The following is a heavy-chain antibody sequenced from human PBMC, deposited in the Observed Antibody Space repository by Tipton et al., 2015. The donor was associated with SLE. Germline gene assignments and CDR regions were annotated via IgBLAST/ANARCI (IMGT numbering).Heavy chain of an antibody. D-gene: IGHD2-8*02. CDR1: GNTFIGYY. CDR3: ARARSDGGAFIPDL. CDR2: INPNSGGT. Sequence: QSGAEVKKPGASVKVSCKASGNTFIGYYMHWVRQAPGQGLEWMGWINPNSGGTKYAQKFQGRVTMTRDTSISTAYMELSRLRSDDTAVYYCARARSDGGAFIPDLWGQGTLVTVSS. V-gene: IGHV1-2*02. J-gene: IGHJ5*02.